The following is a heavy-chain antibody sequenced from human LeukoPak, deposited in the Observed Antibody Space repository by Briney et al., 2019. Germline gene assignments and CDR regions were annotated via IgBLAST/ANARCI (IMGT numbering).Heavy chain of an antibody. J-gene: IGHJ4*02. Sequence: SETLSLTCTVSGGSISSSTYCWSWVRQPPGKGLEWIGCMYYSGSTYYSSSLKGRVTISLDTPKSQFSLRLNSVTASDTAVYYCARGRSGSHHFDSWGQGTLVTVPS. CDR3: ARGRSGSHHFDS. D-gene: IGHD3-10*01. CDR2: MYYSGST. CDR1: GGSISSSTYC. V-gene: IGHV4-39*01.